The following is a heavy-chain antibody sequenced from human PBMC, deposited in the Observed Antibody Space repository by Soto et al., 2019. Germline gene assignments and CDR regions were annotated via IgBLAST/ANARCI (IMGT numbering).Heavy chain of an antibody. CDR2: VWYDGNNK. J-gene: IGHJ4*02. CDR3: AREVTTDSYTTYFDY. Sequence: PGGSLRLSCAASRFTFSSYGMHWVRQAPGKGLEWVAVVWYDGNNKYYTDSVKGRFTISRDNSENTLYLQMNSLGAEDTAVYYCAREVTTDSYTTYFDYWGQGTLVTVSS. V-gene: IGHV3-33*01. D-gene: IGHD4-17*01. CDR1: RFTFSSYG.